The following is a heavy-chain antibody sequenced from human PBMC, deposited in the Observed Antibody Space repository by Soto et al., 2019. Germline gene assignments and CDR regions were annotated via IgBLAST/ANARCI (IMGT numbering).Heavy chain of an antibody. Sequence: PSETLSLTCAVSDYSISSGYYWGWIRQPPGKGLEWIGSIYHSGNTYYNPSLKSRVSISVDTSKNQFSLKLSSVAAADTAVYYCARVSVGATSALDIWGQGTMVTVSS. D-gene: IGHD1-26*01. V-gene: IGHV4-38-2*01. CDR1: DYSISSGYY. CDR2: IYHSGNT. CDR3: ARVSVGATSALDI. J-gene: IGHJ3*02.